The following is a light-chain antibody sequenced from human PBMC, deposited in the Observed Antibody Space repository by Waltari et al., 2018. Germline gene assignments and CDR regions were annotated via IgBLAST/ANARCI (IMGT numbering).Light chain of an antibody. J-gene: IGLJ3*02. CDR2: DDA. CDR1: DLETKP. Sequence: SYVLTQPPSMSVAPGQTARIPWGGDDLETKPVHRYQQGPGQAPVLVIHDDADRPSGIPERFSGSKSGNTATLIINKVEAADEADYYCQVWDTSGDPWVFGGGTKVTVL. V-gene: IGLV3-21*02. CDR3: QVWDTSGDPWV.